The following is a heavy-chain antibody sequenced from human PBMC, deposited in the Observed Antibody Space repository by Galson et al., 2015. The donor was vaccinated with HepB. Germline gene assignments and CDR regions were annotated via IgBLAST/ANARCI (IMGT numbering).Heavy chain of an antibody. D-gene: IGHD6-13*01. CDR1: GYTLTELS. CDR2: FDPEDGET. J-gene: IGHJ5*02. V-gene: IGHV1-24*01. Sequence: SVKVSCKVSGYTLTELSTHWVRQAPGKGLEWMGGFDPEDGETIYAQKFQGRVTMTEDTSTDTAYMELSSLRSEDTAVYYCAPLAAAGHNWFDPWGQGTLVTVSS. CDR3: APLAAAGHNWFDP.